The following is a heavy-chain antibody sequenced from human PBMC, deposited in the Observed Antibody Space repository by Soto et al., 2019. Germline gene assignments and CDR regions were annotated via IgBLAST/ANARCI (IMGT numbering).Heavy chain of an antibody. D-gene: IGHD3-10*01. V-gene: IGHV1-18*01. CDR1: GGTFSSYG. Sequence: GASVKVSCKASGGTFSSYGISWVRQAPGQGLEWMGWISAYNGNTNYAQKLQGRVTMTTDTSTSTAYMELRSLRSDDTAVYYCARTVSSISMVPIPFDYWGQGTLVTVSS. CDR3: ARTVSSISMVPIPFDY. CDR2: ISAYNGNT. J-gene: IGHJ4*02.